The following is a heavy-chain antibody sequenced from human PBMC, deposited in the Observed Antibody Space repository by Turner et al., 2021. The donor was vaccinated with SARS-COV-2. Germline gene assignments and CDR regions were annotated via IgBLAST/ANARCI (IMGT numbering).Heavy chain of an antibody. CDR3: ATSWELPDAYFDS. J-gene: IGHJ4*02. Sequence: QVHLLQSGAEVKKPGDSVKVSCEVSGYTLSELSIHWVRQAPGKGPEWMGGFNTEDSEPIYAQMFQGRFSLTEDTSTDTLYMERSSLRSEDTAVYYCATSWELPDAYFDSWGQGTLVTVSS. V-gene: IGHV1-24*01. CDR1: GYTLSELS. D-gene: IGHD1-7*01. CDR2: FNTEDSEP.